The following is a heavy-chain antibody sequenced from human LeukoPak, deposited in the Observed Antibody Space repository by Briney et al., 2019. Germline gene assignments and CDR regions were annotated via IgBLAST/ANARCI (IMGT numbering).Heavy chain of an antibody. CDR3: ARGLLDDPTRFDP. J-gene: IGHJ5*02. CDR1: GGSFSGYY. D-gene: IGHD2-15*01. V-gene: IGHV4-34*01. Sequence: SETLSLTCAVYGGSFSGYYWSWIRQPPGKGLEWIGEINHSGSTNYNPSLKSRVTISVDTSKNQFSLKLSSVTAADTAVYYCARGLLDDPTRFDPWGQGTLVTVSS. CDR2: INHSGST.